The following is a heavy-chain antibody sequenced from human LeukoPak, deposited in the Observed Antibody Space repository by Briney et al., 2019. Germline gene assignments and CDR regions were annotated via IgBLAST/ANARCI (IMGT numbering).Heavy chain of an antibody. D-gene: IGHD1-1*01. CDR1: GFSISSYY. J-gene: IGHJ5*02. CDR3: ARNLEWFDP. CDR2: IYYSGST. V-gene: IGHV4-59*01. Sequence: SETLSLTCTVSGFSISSYYWSWIRQPPGKGLEWIGYIYYSGSTNYNASLKSRVSITLKKSKNHILLKLSYVPAADATVYYCARNLEWFDPWGQGTLVTVSS.